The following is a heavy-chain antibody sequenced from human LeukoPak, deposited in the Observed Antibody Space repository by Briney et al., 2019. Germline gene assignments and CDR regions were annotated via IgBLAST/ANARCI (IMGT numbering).Heavy chain of an antibody. Sequence: GESLKISCKGSGYTFTNYWIGWVRQMPGKGLEWMGIIYPGDSDTRYSPSFQGQVTISADKSVSTAYLQWSSLKASDTAIYYCARLTDYDSSGYLSAFDIWGQGTMVTVSS. CDR2: IYPGDSDT. CDR3: ARLTDYDSSGYLSAFDI. CDR1: GYTFTNYW. J-gene: IGHJ3*02. D-gene: IGHD3-22*01. V-gene: IGHV5-51*01.